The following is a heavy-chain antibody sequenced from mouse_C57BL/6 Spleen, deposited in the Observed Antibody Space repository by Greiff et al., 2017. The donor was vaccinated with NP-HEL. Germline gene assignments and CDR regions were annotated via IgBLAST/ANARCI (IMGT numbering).Heavy chain of an antibody. Sequence: QVQLQLPGAELVMPGASVKLSCKASGYTFTSYWMHWVKQRPGQGLEWIGEIDPSDSYTNYNQKFKGKSTLTVDKSSSTAYMQLSSLTSEDSAVYYCARKRDGNYWFAYWGQGTLVTVSA. CDR1: GYTFTSYW. V-gene: IGHV1-69*01. CDR2: IDPSDSYT. CDR3: ARKRDGNYWFAY. J-gene: IGHJ3*01. D-gene: IGHD2-1*01.